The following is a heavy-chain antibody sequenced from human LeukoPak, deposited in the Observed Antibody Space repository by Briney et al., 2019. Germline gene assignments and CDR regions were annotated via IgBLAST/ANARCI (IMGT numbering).Heavy chain of an antibody. CDR3: AELGITMIGGV. D-gene: IGHD3-10*02. CDR1: GFSFSRYG. J-gene: IGHJ6*04. V-gene: IGHV3-30*02. CDR2: ISYDGSNK. Sequence: GGSLRLSCAASGFSFSRYGMHWVRQAPGKGLEWVAVISYDGSNKYYADSVKGRFTISRDNSKNTLYLQMNSLRAEDTAVYYCAELGITMIGGVWGKGTTVTISS.